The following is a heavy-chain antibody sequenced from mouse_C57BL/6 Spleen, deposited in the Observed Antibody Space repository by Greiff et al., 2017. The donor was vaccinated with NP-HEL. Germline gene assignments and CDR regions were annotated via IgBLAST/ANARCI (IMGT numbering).Heavy chain of an antibody. J-gene: IGHJ1*03. Sequence: EVQRVESGPGLVKPSQSLSLTCSVTGYSITSGYYWNWIRQFPGNKLEWMGYISYDGSNNYNPSLKNRISITRDTSKNQFFLKLNSVTTEDTATYYCAREGLITTVVAEDWYFDVWGTGTTVTVSS. D-gene: IGHD1-1*01. CDR3: AREGLITTVVAEDWYFDV. CDR2: ISYDGSN. CDR1: GYSITSGYY. V-gene: IGHV3-6*01.